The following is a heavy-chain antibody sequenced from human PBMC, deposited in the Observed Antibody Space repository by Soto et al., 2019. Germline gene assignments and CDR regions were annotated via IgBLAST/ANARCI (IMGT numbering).Heavy chain of an antibody. CDR1: GYTLTELS. Sequence: ASVKVSCKVSGYTLTELSMHWVRQAPGKGLEWMGGFDPEDGETIYAQKFQGRVTMTEDTSTDTAYMELISLRSEDTAVYYCATVVSSSWYTLDYWGQGTLVTVSS. CDR3: ATVVSSSWYTLDY. D-gene: IGHD6-13*01. CDR2: FDPEDGET. J-gene: IGHJ4*02. V-gene: IGHV1-24*01.